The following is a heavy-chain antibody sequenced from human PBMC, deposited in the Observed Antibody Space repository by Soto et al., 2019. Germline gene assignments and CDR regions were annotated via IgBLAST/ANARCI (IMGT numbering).Heavy chain of an antibody. D-gene: IGHD3-22*01. V-gene: IGHV3-30-3*01. J-gene: IGHJ4*02. CDR3: ARARLLHGPFDY. CDR1: GFTFSSYA. Sequence: GGSLRLSCAASGFTFSSYAMRWVRQAPGKGLEWVAVISYDGSNKYYADSVKGRFTISRDNSKNTLYLQMNSLRAEDTAVYYCARARLLHGPFDYWGQGTLVTVSS. CDR2: ISYDGSNK.